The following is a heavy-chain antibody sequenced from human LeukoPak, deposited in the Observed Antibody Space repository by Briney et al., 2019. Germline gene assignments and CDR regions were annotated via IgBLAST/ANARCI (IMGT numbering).Heavy chain of an antibody. D-gene: IGHD3-10*01. Sequence: GGSLRLSCVVSGITLSNYCMNWVRQAPGKGLEWVAGISGSAGGTNYADSVKGRFTISRDNSKNTLYLQMNSLRAEDTAVYFCAKRGVVVRVILIGFHKEAHYFDYWGQGTLVTASS. V-gene: IGHV3-23*01. CDR2: ISGSAGGT. CDR3: AKRGVVVRVILIGFHKEAHYFDY. CDR1: GITLSNYC. J-gene: IGHJ4*02.